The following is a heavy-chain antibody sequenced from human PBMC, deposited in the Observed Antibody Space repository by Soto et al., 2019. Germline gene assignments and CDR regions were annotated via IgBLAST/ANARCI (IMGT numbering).Heavy chain of an antibody. CDR2: ISSSSSTI. Sequence: GGSLRLSCAASGFTFSSYSMNWVRQAPGKGLEWVSYISSSSSTIYYADSVKGRFTISRDNAKNSLYLQMNSLRAEDTAVYYCAKGYSYGYVGDAFDIWGQGTMVTVS. D-gene: IGHD5-18*01. CDR1: GFTFSSYS. J-gene: IGHJ3*02. V-gene: IGHV3-48*01. CDR3: AKGYSYGYVGDAFDI.